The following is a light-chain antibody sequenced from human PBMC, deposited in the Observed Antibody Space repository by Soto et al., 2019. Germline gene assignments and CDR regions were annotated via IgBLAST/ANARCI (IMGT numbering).Light chain of an antibody. CDR3: TSCTSRTSTV. CDR1: SSDVGGYNY. CDR2: YVS. V-gene: IGLV2-14*03. J-gene: IGLJ1*01. Sequence: QSALTQPAPVSGSPGQSITISCTGTSSDVGGYNYVSWYQQNPGKAPKLLMNYVSNRPSGITDRFSGSKAGNTASLTISGIQSEEWADYYCTSCTSRTSTVFRTGKQVTVL.